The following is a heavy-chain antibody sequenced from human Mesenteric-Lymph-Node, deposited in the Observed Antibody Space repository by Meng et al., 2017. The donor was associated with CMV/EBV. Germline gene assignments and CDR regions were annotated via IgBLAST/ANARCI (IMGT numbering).Heavy chain of an antibody. D-gene: IGHD5-12*01. J-gene: IGHJ5*02. Sequence: SETLSLTCTVSGGPIRGYYWSWIRQPPGKGLEWTGYMYYSGTTNNTPSLKSRVTISIDTSKSQFSLKLTSVTDADTAVYFCASLWGGGFDYAFDPWGQGTLVTVSS. CDR3: ASLWGGGFDYAFDP. V-gene: IGHV4-59*01. CDR1: GGPIRGYY. CDR2: MYYSGTT.